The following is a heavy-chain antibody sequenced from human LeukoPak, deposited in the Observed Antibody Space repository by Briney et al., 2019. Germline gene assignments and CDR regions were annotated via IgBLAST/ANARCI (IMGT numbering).Heavy chain of an antibody. V-gene: IGHV3-23*01. D-gene: IGHD5-24*01. J-gene: IGHJ4*02. Sequence: GGSLRLSCAASGFTFGTYAMTWVRQAPGKGLEWVSTISGYGGRTYYADSVKGRFTISRDGSKNTLSLQMNSLRVEDTAVYYCAKEGYNTGAGYFDHWGQGTLVAVSS. CDR2: ISGYGGRT. CDR1: GFTFGTYA. CDR3: AKEGYNTGAGYFDH.